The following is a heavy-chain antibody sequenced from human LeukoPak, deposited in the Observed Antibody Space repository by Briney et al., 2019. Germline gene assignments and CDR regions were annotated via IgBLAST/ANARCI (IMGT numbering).Heavy chain of an antibody. CDR3: ASGSRPHDYYYYCGMDV. J-gene: IGHJ6*02. CDR2: IYYSGST. CDR1: GGSISSYY. Sequence: PSETLSLTCTVSGGSISSYYWSWIRQPPGKGLEWIGYIYYSGSTNYNPSLKSRVTISVDTSKNQFSLKLSSVTAADTAVYYCASGSRPHDYYYYCGMDVWGQGTTVTVSS. D-gene: IGHD6-13*01. V-gene: IGHV4-59*01.